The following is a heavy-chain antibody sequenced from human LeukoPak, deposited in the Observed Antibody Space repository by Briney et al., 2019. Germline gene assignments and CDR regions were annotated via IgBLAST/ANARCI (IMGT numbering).Heavy chain of an antibody. CDR3: ARVRTTYYYDSSGYHHRAFDI. CDR2: INPNSGGT. D-gene: IGHD3-22*01. Sequence: ASVKVSCKASGYTFTSYHMHWVRQAPGQGLEWMGWINPNSGGTNYAQKFQGRVTMTRDTSISTAYMELSRLRSDDTAVYYCARVRTTYYYDSSGYHHRAFDIWGQGTMVTVSS. CDR1: GYTFTSYH. J-gene: IGHJ3*02. V-gene: IGHV1-2*02.